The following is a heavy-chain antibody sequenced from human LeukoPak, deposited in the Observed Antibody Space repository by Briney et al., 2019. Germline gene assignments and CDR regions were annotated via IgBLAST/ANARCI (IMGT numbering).Heavy chain of an antibody. CDR3: ARADNYDYGGNSGSDWFDP. D-gene: IGHD4-23*01. V-gene: IGHV3-21*01. J-gene: IGHJ5*02. CDR1: GFTFSSYS. Sequence: GGSLRLSCAASGFTFSSYSLNWVRQAPGKGLEWVSSIRSSSTYIYYADSVKGRFIISRDNAKNSLYLQMNSLRAEDTAVYYCARADNYDYGGNSGSDWFDPWGQGTLVTVSS. CDR2: IRSSSTYI.